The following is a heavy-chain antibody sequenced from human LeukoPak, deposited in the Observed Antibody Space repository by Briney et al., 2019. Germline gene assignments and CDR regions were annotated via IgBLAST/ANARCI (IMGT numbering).Heavy chain of an antibody. CDR2: IYYSGST. Sequence: KASETLSLTCTVSGGSISSYYWGWIRQPPGKGLEWTGSIYYSGSTYYNPSLKSRVTISVDTSKNQFSLKLSSVTAADTAVYYCARDIWGSYSLDAFDIWGQGTMVTVSS. J-gene: IGHJ3*02. V-gene: IGHV4-39*07. CDR3: ARDIWGSYSLDAFDI. D-gene: IGHD1-26*01. CDR1: GGSISSYY.